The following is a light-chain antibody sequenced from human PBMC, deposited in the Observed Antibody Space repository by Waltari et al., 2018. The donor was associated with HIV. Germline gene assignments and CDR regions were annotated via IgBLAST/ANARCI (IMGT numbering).Light chain of an antibody. CDR3: AAWDDSLKGGA. CDR1: TSNIGGNT. J-gene: IGLJ1*01. CDR2: SNK. Sequence: QSVLAQPPSASGTPGQRCTISCSGSTSNIGGNTVRWYQQLPGTAPKLLIYSNKQRPSGVPDRFSGSTSGTSASLVISGLQSEDEADYYCAAWDDSLKGGAFGPGTKVTVL. V-gene: IGLV1-44*01.